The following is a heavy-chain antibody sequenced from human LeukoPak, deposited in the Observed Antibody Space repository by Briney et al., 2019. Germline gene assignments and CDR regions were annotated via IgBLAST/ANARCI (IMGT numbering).Heavy chain of an antibody. CDR2: ISSSSSYI. J-gene: IGHJ4*02. CDR3: AREDSGYVRVFDY. D-gene: IGHD5-12*01. Sequence: GESLRLSCAASGFTFSSYSMNWVRQAPGKGLEWVSSISSSSSYIYYADSVKGRFTISRDNAKNSLYLQMNSLRAEDTAVYYCAREDSGYVRVFDYWGQGTLVTVSS. CDR1: GFTFSSYS. V-gene: IGHV3-21*01.